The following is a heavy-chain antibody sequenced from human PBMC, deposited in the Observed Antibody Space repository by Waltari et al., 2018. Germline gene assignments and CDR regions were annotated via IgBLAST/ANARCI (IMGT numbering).Heavy chain of an antibody. J-gene: IGHJ4*02. CDR1: GYTFSTYV. CDR3: ASGSSSWYSN. CDR2: IIPIFGTA. Sequence: QVQLVQSGAEVKKPGASVKVSCTASGYTFSTYVIIWVRHAPGQGLEWMGGIIPIFGTANHAQKFQGRVTITADESTRTVYMDLNRLRSEDTAVYYCASGSSSWYSNWGQGTLVTVSS. V-gene: IGHV1-69*01. D-gene: IGHD6-13*01.